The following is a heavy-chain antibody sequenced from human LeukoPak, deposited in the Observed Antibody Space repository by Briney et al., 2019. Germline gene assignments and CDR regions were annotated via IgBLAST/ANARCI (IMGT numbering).Heavy chain of an antibody. CDR1: GGSISTYY. CDR2: IYYSGDT. CDR3: ASVRSGSHYFDY. D-gene: IGHD1-26*01. Sequence: SETLSLTCTVSGGSISTYYWNWIRQPPGKGLEWIGYIYYSGDTNCNPSLKSRVTISVDTSKNHFSLKLSSVTAADTAVYFCASVRSGSHYFDYWGQGTLVTVSS. V-gene: IGHV4-59*08. J-gene: IGHJ4*02.